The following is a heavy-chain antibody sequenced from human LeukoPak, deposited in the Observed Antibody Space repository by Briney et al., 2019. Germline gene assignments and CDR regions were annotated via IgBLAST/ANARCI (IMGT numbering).Heavy chain of an antibody. D-gene: IGHD3-10*01. V-gene: IGHV5-51*01. CDR3: ARRGGDQDLYYFDY. J-gene: IGHJ4*02. Sequence: GHVTISADKSISTAYLQWSSLKASDTAMYYCARRGGDQDLYYFDYWGQGTLVTVSS.